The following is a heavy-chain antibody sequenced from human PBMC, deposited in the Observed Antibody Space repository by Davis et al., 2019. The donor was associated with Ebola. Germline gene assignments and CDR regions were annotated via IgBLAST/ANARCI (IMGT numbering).Heavy chain of an antibody. CDR3: AKDGQIAAAGPHYGMDV. D-gene: IGHD6-13*01. CDR1: GFTFSSYA. J-gene: IGHJ6*02. V-gene: IGHV3-23*01. CDR2: MTGSGGST. Sequence: PGGSLRLSCAASGFTFSSYAMSWVRQAPVKGLEWVSAMTGSGGSTYYADSVKGRFTISRDNSKNTLYLQMNSLRAEDTAVYYCAKDGQIAAAGPHYGMDVWGQGTTVTVPS.